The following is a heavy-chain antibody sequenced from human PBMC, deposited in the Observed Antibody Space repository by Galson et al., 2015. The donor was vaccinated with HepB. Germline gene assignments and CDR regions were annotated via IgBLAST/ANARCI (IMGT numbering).Heavy chain of an antibody. CDR1: GFTLSSYA. J-gene: IGHJ4*02. CDR2: ISGSGGST. D-gene: IGHD3-16*02. CDR3: AKDLGPKYGIMITFGGVIAYDY. V-gene: IGHV3-23*01. Sequence: SLRLSCAASGFTLSSYAMSWVRQAPGKGLEWVSAISGSGGSTYYADSVKGRFTISRDNSKNTLYLQMNSLRAEDTAVYYCAKDLGPKYGIMITFGGVIAYDYWGQGTLVTVSS.